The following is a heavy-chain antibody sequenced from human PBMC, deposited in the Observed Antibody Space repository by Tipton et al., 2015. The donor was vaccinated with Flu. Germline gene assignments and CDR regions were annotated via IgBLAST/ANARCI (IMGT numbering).Heavy chain of an antibody. CDR1: GYSLTTYP. D-gene: IGHD2-21*01. Sequence: QLVQSGAEVKKPGASVKVSCKASGYSLTTYPISWVRQAPGKGLEWVATVKHDESEKYYVDSVKGRFTISRDNAKNSLYLQMNSLRAEDTAVYYCARQLGGGDCYWGQGTLVTVSS. CDR2: VKHDESEK. J-gene: IGHJ4*02. V-gene: IGHV3-7*03. CDR3: ARQLGGGDCY.